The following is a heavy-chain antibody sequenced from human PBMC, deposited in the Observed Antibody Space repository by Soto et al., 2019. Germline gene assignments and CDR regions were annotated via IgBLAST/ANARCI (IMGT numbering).Heavy chain of an antibody. D-gene: IGHD3-22*01. Sequence: SVKVSCKASGGTFSSYAISWVRQAPGQGLEWMGGIIPIFGTANYAQKFQGRVTITADESTSTAYMELSSLRSEDTAVYYCARDRGHYYDSSGYRNHFDYWGQGTLVTVSS. CDR1: GGTFSSYA. CDR3: ARDRGHYYDSSGYRNHFDY. V-gene: IGHV1-69*13. CDR2: IIPIFGTA. J-gene: IGHJ4*02.